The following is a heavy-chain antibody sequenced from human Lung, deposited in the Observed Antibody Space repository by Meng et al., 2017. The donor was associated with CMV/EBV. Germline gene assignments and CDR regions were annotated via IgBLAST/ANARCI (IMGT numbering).Heavy chain of an antibody. J-gene: IGHJ4*02. CDR1: GGSLSSRNW. CDR3: ARVGAYCGGDCYHPR. Sequence: EHTQDSGPGRVKPSATLSLACAFAGGSLSSRNWWSWVRQPPGKGLEWIGEIYHSGSTNYNPSLKSRVTISVDESKNQFSLRLSSVTAADTAVYYCARVGAYCGGDCYHPRWGQGTLVTVSS. D-gene: IGHD2-21*02. V-gene: IGHV4-4*02. CDR2: IYHSGST.